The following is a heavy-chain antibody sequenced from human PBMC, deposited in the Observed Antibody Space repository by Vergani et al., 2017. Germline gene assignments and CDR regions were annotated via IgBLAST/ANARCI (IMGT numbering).Heavy chain of an antibody. CDR2: IIPIFRTS. CDR3: ARDPKNSGYDFEGELGGPQDYHYYYMDV. D-gene: IGHD5-12*01. J-gene: IGHJ6*03. V-gene: IGHV1-69*01. Sequence: QVQLVQSGAELKRPGSSVKVSCKASGDTFSSFAFSWVRQAPGQGLEWIGGIIPIFRTSNYAQKFQGRVTLTADESTSTAYMELSSLTSEDTAVYFCARDPKNSGYDFEGELGGPQDYHYYYMDVWGKGTTVTVSS. CDR1: GDTFSSFA.